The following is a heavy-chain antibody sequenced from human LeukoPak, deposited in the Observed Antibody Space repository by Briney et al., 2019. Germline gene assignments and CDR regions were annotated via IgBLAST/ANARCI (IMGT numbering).Heavy chain of an antibody. Sequence: GALRLSCAASGFTFSSYAMSWVRQAPGKGLEWVSAISGSGGSTYYADSVKGRFTISRDNSKNTLYLQMNSLRAEDTAVYYCAKDRSQRGYYDSSGYKDYWGQGTLGTVSS. J-gene: IGHJ4*02. CDR3: AKDRSQRGYYDSSGYKDY. CDR1: GFTFSSYA. CDR2: ISGSGGST. V-gene: IGHV3-23*01. D-gene: IGHD3-22*01.